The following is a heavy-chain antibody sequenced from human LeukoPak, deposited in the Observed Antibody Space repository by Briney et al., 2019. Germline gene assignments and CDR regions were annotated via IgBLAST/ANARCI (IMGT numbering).Heavy chain of an antibody. CDR3: AGGPVVVVAAAYYFDY. V-gene: IGHV4-59*01. D-gene: IGHD2-15*01. CDR2: IYYSGST. J-gene: IGHJ4*02. CDR1: GGSISSYY. Sequence: SETLSLTCTVSGGSISSYYWSWIRQPPGKGLEWIGYIYYSGSTNYNPSLKSRVTISVDTSKNQFSLKLSSVTAADTAVYYCAGGPVVVVAAAYYFDYWGQGTLVTVSS.